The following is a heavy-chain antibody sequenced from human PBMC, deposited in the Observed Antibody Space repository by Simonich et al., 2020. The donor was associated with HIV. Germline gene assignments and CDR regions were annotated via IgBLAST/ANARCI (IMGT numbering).Heavy chain of an antibody. D-gene: IGHD3-10*01. V-gene: IGHV4-39*01. CDR2: ISFSGVT. Sequence: QLQLQESGPGLVKPSETLSLTCTVSVGSISSSSYYWGWLRQPPGKGLEGVGNISFSGVTNYNPTLKSQVPISVDTSKNQFSLKLSSVTAADTAVYYCARHLYLGSGSYYPYYYYYYMDVWGKGTTVTVSS. CDR1: VGSISSSSYY. CDR3: ARHLYLGSGSYYPYYYYYYMDV. J-gene: IGHJ6*03.